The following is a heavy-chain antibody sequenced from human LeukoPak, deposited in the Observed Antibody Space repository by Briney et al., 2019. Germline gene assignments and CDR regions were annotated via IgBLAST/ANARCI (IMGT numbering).Heavy chain of an antibody. J-gene: IGHJ3*02. CDR1: GFTFSSYA. Sequence: GGSLRLSCAASGFTFSSYAMSWVRQAPGKGPEWVSVIRSGGDTQYADSVKGRFTVSRDDSKNTLYLQMNSLRAEDTAVYYCAREGVYDNSGYNDALDIWGQGTQVTVSS. V-gene: IGHV3-23*01. CDR3: AREGVYDNSGYNDALDI. D-gene: IGHD3-22*01. CDR2: IRSGGDT.